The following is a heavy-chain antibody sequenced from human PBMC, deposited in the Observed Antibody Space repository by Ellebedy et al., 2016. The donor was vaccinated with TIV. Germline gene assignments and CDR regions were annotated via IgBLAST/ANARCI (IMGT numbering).Heavy chain of an antibody. Sequence: GGSLRLSCAASGFTVSGNYMHWVRQVKGKGLEWVSTMGTADDSYCSGSVKGRFTMYREDAKNSLYLQMNSLRVGDTAVYYCARWTSGRLIYGLDVWGQGTTVTVSS. CDR2: MGTADDS. V-gene: IGHV3-13*01. D-gene: IGHD3-10*01. CDR1: GFTVSGNY. J-gene: IGHJ6*02. CDR3: ARWTSGRLIYGLDV.